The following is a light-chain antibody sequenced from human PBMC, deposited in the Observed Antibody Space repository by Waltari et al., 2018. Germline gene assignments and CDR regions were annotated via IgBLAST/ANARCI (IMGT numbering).Light chain of an antibody. J-gene: IGLJ2*01. CDR2: QDT. Sequence: SYELTQPPSVSVSPGQTASITCSGDKLGDKYACWYQQKPCQSPVVVLYQDTKRPSGIPERFSGSNSGNTATLTISGTQAMDEADYYCQAWDSSTYHVVFGGGTKLTVL. CDR1: KLGDKY. CDR3: QAWDSSTYHVV. V-gene: IGLV3-1*01.